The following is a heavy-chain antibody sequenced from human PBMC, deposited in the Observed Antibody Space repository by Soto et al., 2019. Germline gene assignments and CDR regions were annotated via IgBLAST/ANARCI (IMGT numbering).Heavy chain of an antibody. Sequence: EVQLVESGGGLVKPGGSLRLSCAASGFTFSSYSMNWVRQAPGKGLEWVSSISSSSSYIYYADSVKGRFTIPRDNAKNSLYLQMNSLRAEDTAVYYCAKVLLWFGEYDAFDIWGQGTMVTVSS. CDR2: ISSSSSYI. V-gene: IGHV3-21*01. D-gene: IGHD3-10*01. J-gene: IGHJ3*02. CDR3: AKVLLWFGEYDAFDI. CDR1: GFTFSSYS.